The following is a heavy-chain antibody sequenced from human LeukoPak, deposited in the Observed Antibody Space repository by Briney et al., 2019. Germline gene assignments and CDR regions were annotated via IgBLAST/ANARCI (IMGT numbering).Heavy chain of an antibody. CDR3: AKSLRAAAGTGAFDI. D-gene: IGHD6-13*01. Sequence: PGGSLRLSCAASGFTFSNYDMSWVRQAPGKGLEWVSSFRASDDTTYYEDSVKGRFTISRDNSKNTLYLQMNSLRVEDTDVYYCAKSLRAAAGTGAFDIWGQGTMVTVSS. J-gene: IGHJ3*02. V-gene: IGHV3-23*01. CDR2: FRASDDTT. CDR1: GFTFSNYD.